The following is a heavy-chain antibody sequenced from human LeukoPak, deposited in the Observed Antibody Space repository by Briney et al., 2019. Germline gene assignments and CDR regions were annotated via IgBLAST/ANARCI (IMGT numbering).Heavy chain of an antibody. J-gene: IGHJ4*02. V-gene: IGHV3-7*04. CDR1: GFTFSSYW. CDR3: GREVPGGATILDY. D-gene: IGHD1-26*01. Sequence: GGSLRLSCAASGFTFSSYWMSWVRQAPGKGLEWVANIKEDGSVKYYVDSVKGRFTISRDNAKSSLYLQMNSLRADDTAVYYCGREVPGGATILDYWGQGTLVTVSS. CDR2: IKEDGSVK.